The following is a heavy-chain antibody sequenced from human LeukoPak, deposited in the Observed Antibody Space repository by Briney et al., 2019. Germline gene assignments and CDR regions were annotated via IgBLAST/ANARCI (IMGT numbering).Heavy chain of an antibody. D-gene: IGHD3-10*01. Sequence: SETLSLTCTVSGVSISSSNSYWGWIRQPPGKGLEWIGSIYYSGNTYYNASLKSQVSISIDTSKNQFSLRLTSVTAADTAVYYCARDSYYYGSGSYYYFDYWGQGTLVTVSS. J-gene: IGHJ4*02. CDR3: ARDSYYYGSGSYYYFDY. V-gene: IGHV4-39*02. CDR1: GVSISSSNSY. CDR2: IYYSGNT.